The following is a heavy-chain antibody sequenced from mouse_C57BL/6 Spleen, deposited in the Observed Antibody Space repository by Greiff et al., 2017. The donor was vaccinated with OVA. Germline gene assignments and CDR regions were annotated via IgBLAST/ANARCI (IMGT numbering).Heavy chain of an antibody. J-gene: IGHJ3*01. Sequence: QVPLQQSGPGLVQPSQSLSITCTVSGFSLTSYGVHWVRQSPGTGLEWLGVIWSGGSTDYNAAFISRLSISKDNSKSQVFFKMNSLQADDTAIYYCARKRNGYDDGSFAYWGQGTLVTVSA. D-gene: IGHD2-2*01. CDR3: ARKRNGYDDGSFAY. CDR1: GFSLTSYG. CDR2: IWSGGST. V-gene: IGHV2-2*01.